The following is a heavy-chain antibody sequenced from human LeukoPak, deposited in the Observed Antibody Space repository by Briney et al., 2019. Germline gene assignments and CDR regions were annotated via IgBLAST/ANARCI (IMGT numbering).Heavy chain of an antibody. V-gene: IGHV4-59*08. CDR3: ARGEGYCSGGSCYYYGMDV. D-gene: IGHD2-15*01. CDR2: IYYSGST. Sequence: PSETLSLTCTVSGGSISGYYWSWIRQPPGKGLEWIGYIYYSGSTNYNPSLKSRVTISVDTSKNQFSLKLSSVTAADTAVYYCARGEGYCSGGSCYYYGMDVWGQGTTVTVSS. CDR1: GGSISGYY. J-gene: IGHJ6*02.